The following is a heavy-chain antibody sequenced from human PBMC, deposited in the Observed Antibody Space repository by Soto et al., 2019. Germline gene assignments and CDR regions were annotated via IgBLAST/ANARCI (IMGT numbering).Heavy chain of an antibody. J-gene: IGHJ6*02. D-gene: IGHD2-2*01. Sequence: KLSCAAYVFSSSIYAVSCVRHLPEEWLEWVAGIGRSVSSTYYADTVKGRFTISTDNSTNTLYLQLNSLRVEDTAVYYCAKGCCSSSPDDYYSSLDVWGQGTTVTVSS. CDR3: AKGCCSSSPDDYYSSLDV. V-gene: IGHV3-23*01. CDR1: VFSSSIYA. CDR2: IGRSVSST.